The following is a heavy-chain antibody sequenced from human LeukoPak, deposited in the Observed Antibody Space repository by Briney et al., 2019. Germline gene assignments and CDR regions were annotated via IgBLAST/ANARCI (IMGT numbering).Heavy chain of an antibody. CDR3: ARDVGGNSPRYYYGLDV. CDR2: TYYSGST. CDR1: GGSISSSSCY. D-gene: IGHD4-23*01. Sequence: SETLSLTCTVSGGSISSSSCYWGWIRQPPGKGLEWIGSTYYSGSTYYNPSLKSRVTISVDTSKNEISLKLSSVTAADTAFYYCARDVGGNSPRYYYGLDVWGQGTTVTVSS. J-gene: IGHJ6*02. V-gene: IGHV4-39*07.